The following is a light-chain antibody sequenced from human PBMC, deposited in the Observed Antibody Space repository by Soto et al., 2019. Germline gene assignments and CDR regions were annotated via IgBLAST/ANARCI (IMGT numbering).Light chain of an antibody. V-gene: IGKV1-39*01. CDR1: QSIAIS. CDR3: QQYYSYPT. J-gene: IGKJ5*01. CDR2: AAS. Sequence: DIQMTQCPSSLSASVGARITXTCRASQSIAISPHRYQQRPAKAPKLLIYAASTLQSGVTSRFSGSGCGKDFIITISCLQSEDFATYECQQYYSYPTFGQGTRLEIK.